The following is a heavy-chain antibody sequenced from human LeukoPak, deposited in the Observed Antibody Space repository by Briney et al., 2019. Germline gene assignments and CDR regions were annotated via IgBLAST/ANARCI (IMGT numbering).Heavy chain of an antibody. Sequence: ASVKVSCKASGYTFTSYGISWVRQAPGQGLEWMGWISAYNGNTNYAQKLQGRVTMTTDTSTSTAYMELRSLRSDDTAVYYCARDFHGDGYPGPIGDYWGQGTLVTVSS. J-gene: IGHJ4*02. CDR1: GYTFTSYG. CDR2: ISAYNGNT. CDR3: ARDFHGDGYPGPIGDY. V-gene: IGHV1-18*01. D-gene: IGHD5-24*01.